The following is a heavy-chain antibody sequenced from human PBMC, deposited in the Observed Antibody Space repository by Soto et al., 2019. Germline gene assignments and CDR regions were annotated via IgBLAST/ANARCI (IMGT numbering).Heavy chain of an antibody. J-gene: IGHJ4*02. CDR3: ASPSMVRGPVGDYFDY. CDR2: IYYSGST. V-gene: IGHV4-39*01. CDR1: GGSISSSSYY. D-gene: IGHD3-10*01. Sequence: PSETLSLTCTVSGGSISSSSYYWGWIRQPPGKGLEWIGSIYYSGSTYYNPSLKSRVTISVDTSKNQFSLKLSSVTAADTAVYYCASPSMVRGPVGDYFDYWGQGTLVTVSS.